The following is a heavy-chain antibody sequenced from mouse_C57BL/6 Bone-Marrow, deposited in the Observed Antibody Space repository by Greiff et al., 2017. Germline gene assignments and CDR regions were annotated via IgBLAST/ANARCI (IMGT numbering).Heavy chain of an antibody. CDR1: GFNIKDDY. CDR3: TTLHLRPLFDY. D-gene: IGHD3-2*02. V-gene: IGHV14-4*01. CDR2: IDPENGDT. J-gene: IGHJ2*01. Sequence: VQLQQSGAELVRPGASVKLSCTASGFNIKDDYMHWVKQRPEQGLEWIGWIDPENGDTEYASKFQGKATIPADTSSNTAYLQLSSLTSEDTAVYYCTTLHLRPLFDYWGQGTTRTVSS.